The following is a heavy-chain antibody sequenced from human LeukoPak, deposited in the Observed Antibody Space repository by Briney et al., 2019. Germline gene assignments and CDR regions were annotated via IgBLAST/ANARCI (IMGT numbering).Heavy chain of an antibody. CDR3: AKDFGVVIIGWFDP. D-gene: IGHD3-3*01. CDR1: GFTFSSYA. V-gene: IGHV3-23*01. CDR2: ISGSGGST. Sequence: PGGSPRLSCAASGFTFSSYAMSWVRQAPGKGLEWVSAISGSGGSTYYADSVKGRFTISRDNSKNTLYLQMNSLRAEDTAVYYCAKDFGVVIIGWFDPWGQGALVTVSS. J-gene: IGHJ5*02.